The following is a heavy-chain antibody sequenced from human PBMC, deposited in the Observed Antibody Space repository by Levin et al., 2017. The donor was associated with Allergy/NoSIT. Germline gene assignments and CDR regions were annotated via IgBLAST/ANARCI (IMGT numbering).Heavy chain of an antibody. CDR1: GGSISSGDYY. V-gene: IGHV4-30-4*01. D-gene: IGHD2-2*01. J-gene: IGHJ6*02. CDR3: AREYQLPIYYYYYGMDV. CDR2: IYYSGST. Sequence: PSETLSLTCTVSGGSISSGDYYWSWIRQPPGKGLEWIGYIYYSGSTYYNPSLKSRVTISVDTSKNQFSLKLSSVTAADTAVYYCAREYQLPIYYYYYGMDVWGQGTTVTVSS.